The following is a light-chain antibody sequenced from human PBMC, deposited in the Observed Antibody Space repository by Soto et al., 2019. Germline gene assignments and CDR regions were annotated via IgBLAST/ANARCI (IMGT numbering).Light chain of an antibody. V-gene: IGKV3-15*01. CDR2: GAS. Sequence: EIVMTQSPATLSVSPGERATLSCRASQSFSSNLAWYPQKPGQAPRPLIYGASTRATGFPARFSGSGSGTEFTLTISSLQSEDVAVYYCQQYNNWPFTFGPGTKVDIK. J-gene: IGKJ3*01. CDR1: QSFSSN. CDR3: QQYNNWPFT.